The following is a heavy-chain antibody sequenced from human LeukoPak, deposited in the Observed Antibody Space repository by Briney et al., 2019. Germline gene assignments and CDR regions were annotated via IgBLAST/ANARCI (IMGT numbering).Heavy chain of an antibody. CDR3: ASGYAPGWYFDL. CDR2: IYHSGST. V-gene: IGHV4-30-2*01. J-gene: IGHJ2*01. Sequence: PSQTLSLTCTVSGDSISSGGYYWSWIRQPPGKGLEWIGYIYHSGSTYYNPSLKSRVTISVDTSKNQFSLKLSSVTAADTAVYYCASGYAPGWYFDLWGRGTLVTVSS. CDR1: GDSISSGGYY. D-gene: IGHD5-18*01.